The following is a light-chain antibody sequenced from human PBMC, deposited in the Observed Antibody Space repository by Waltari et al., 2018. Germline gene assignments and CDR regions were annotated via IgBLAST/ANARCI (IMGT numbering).Light chain of an antibody. Sequence: DIQMTQSPSSLSASVGDRVTITCRADQGISNYLAWYQQTPGKVPKLLIYAASTLQSGVPSRFRGSGSGTDFTLTISSLQPEDVATYYCQKYDSVPFTFGPGTKVDI. CDR3: QKYDSVPFT. CDR1: QGISNY. CDR2: AAS. V-gene: IGKV1-27*01. J-gene: IGKJ3*01.